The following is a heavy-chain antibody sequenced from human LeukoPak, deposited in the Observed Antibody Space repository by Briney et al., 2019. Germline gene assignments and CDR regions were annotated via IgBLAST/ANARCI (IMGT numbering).Heavy chain of an antibody. D-gene: IGHD3-3*01. CDR3: ARLKNDFWSGSSYFDY. CDR2: IYTSGST. V-gene: IGHV4-4*07. CDR1: GGSISSYY. J-gene: IGHJ4*02. Sequence: PSETLSLTCTVSGGSISSYYWSWIRQPAGKGLEWIGRIYTSGSTNYNPSLKSRVTMSVDTSKNQFSLKLSSVTAADTAVYYCARLKNDFWSGSSYFDYWGQGALVTVSS.